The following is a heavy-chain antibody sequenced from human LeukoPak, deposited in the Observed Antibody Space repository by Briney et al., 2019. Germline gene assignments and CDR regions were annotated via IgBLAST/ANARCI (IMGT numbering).Heavy chain of an antibody. Sequence: SETLSLTCTVSVRSIRSYYWSWIRQPPGKGLEWIGYIYYSGSTNYNPSLKSRVTISVDTSKNQFSLKLSSVTAADTVVYYWASGVLLGYCSSTSCPHYFDYWGQGTLVTVSS. CDR1: VRSIRSYY. V-gene: IGHV4-59*01. J-gene: IGHJ4*02. CDR2: IYYSGST. CDR3: ASGVLLGYCSSTSCPHYFDY. D-gene: IGHD2-2*01.